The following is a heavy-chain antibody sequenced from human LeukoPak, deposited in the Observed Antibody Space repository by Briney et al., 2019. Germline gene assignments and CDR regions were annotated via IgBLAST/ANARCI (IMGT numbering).Heavy chain of an antibody. Sequence: SETLSLTCTVSGDSISSANYYWGWVRQPPGKGLEWIGSIYFSGSTYYNPSLKSRVTISVETSKVQFSLKLSSVTAADTAVYYCARDSCSSASCRKKFDNWGQGTLVTVSS. CDR2: IYFSGST. V-gene: IGHV4-39*07. D-gene: IGHD2-2*01. J-gene: IGHJ4*02. CDR1: GDSISSANYY. CDR3: ARDSCSSASCRKKFDN.